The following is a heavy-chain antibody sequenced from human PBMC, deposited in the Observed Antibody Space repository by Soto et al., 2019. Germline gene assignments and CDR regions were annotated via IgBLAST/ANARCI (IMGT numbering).Heavy chain of an antibody. V-gene: IGHV3-48*01. CDR3: APYYGSGRYVDEHYYYGMDV. D-gene: IGHD3-10*01. J-gene: IGHJ6*02. Sequence: EVQVVESGGGLVQPGGSLRISCAASGFTFSIYSMNWVRQAPGKGLEWISYISSTSSTIYYADSVKGRFTISRDNAEKSLHSLMNSLRAGDTAVYYGAPYYGSGRYVDEHYYYGMDVWGQGTTVTVSS. CDR2: ISSTSSTI. CDR1: GFTFSIYS.